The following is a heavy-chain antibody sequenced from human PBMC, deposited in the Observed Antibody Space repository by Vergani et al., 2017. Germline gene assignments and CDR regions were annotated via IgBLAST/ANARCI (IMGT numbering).Heavy chain of an antibody. CDR2: ISGSGGST. D-gene: IGHD5-12*01. J-gene: IGHJ6*02. Sequence: EVQLLDSGGDLVQPGGSLRLSCAASGFNFNHYAMNWVRQAPGKGLEWVSGISGSGGSTYYAGSVKGRFTISRDSSKNTLYLQMNSLRPGDTAVYYCAKANPRNSGYDYLYYYHAMDVWGQGTTVTDSS. V-gene: IGHV3-23*01. CDR1: GFNFNHYA. CDR3: AKANPRNSGYDYLYYYHAMDV.